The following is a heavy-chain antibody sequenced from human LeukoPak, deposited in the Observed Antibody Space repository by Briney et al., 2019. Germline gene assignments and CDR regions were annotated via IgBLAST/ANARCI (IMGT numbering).Heavy chain of an antibody. CDR2: IIPIFGTA. V-gene: IGHV1-69*06. D-gene: IGHD6-19*01. Sequence: GASVKVSCKASGGTFSSYAISWVRQAPGQGLEWMGGIIPIFGTANYAQKFQGRVTITADKSTSTAYMELRSLRSDDTAVYYCAREHSGWYNYWGQGTLVTVSS. J-gene: IGHJ4*02. CDR1: GGTFSSYA. CDR3: AREHSGWYNY.